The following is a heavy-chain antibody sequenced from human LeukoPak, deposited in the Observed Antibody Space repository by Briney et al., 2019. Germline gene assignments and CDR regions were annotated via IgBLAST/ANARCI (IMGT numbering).Heavy chain of an antibody. CDR3: ARVRYCSGGSCYRNNWFDP. CDR1: GFTFDDYA. Sequence: GGSLRLSCAASGFTFDDYAMHWVRQAPGKGLVWVSRINSDGSSTSYADSVKGRFTISRDNAKNALYLQMNSLRAEDTAVYYCARVRYCSGGSCYRNNWFDPWGQGTLVTVSS. J-gene: IGHJ5*02. D-gene: IGHD2-15*01. V-gene: IGHV3-74*01. CDR2: INSDGSST.